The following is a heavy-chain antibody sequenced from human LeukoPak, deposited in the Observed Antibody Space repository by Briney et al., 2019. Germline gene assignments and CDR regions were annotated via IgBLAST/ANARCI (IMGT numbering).Heavy chain of an antibody. V-gene: IGHV3-30*18. Sequence: GGSLKLSFAASGFTFSSHGMHWVRQAPGKGLGWVAVISYDGCLKYYADSVKGRFTISRDNSKNTLYLQMNSLRAEDTAVYFCAKDPSNLGPIDYWGQGTLVTVSS. J-gene: IGHJ4*02. D-gene: IGHD7-27*01. CDR1: GFTFSSHG. CDR3: AKDPSNLGPIDY. CDR2: ISYDGCLK.